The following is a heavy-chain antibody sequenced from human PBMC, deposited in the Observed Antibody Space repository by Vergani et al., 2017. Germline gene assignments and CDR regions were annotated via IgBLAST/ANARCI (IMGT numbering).Heavy chain of an antibody. CDR1: GGSISSAGFY. CDR3: ASDILTGYDYYGMDV. CDR2: VSTSGST. V-gene: IGHV4-61*02. D-gene: IGHD3-9*01. Sequence: QVQLQESGPGLVKPSQTLSLTCTVSGGSISSAGFYWSWVRQPAGKELEWIGRVSTSGSTNYNPSLKSRVTISVDTSKNQFSLKLSSVTAADTAVYYCASDILTGYDYYGMDVWGQGTTVTVSS. J-gene: IGHJ6*02.